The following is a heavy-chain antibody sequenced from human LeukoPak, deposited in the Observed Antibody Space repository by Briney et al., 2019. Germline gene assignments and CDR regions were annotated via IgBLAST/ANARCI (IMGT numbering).Heavy chain of an antibody. CDR1: GFTFSTYA. CDR2: ITGSGGNT. D-gene: IGHD3-9*01. V-gene: IGHV3-23*01. Sequence: GASLRLSCAASGFTFSTYAMSWVRQAPGKGLEWVSAITGSGGNTSYADSVKGRFTISRDNSKNTVFLQMNSLRAEDTAVYYCAKWGDYDVLTGYYVSDYWGQGTLVTVSS. CDR3: AKWGDYDVLTGYYVSDY. J-gene: IGHJ4*02.